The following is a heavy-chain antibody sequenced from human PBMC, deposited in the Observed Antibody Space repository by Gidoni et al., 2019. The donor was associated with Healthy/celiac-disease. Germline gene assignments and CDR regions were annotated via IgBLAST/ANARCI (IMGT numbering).Heavy chain of an antibody. CDR2: ISSSSSDI. D-gene: IGHD6-13*01. Sequence: EVQLVESGGGVVKPGGSLRLSCAAPGFPFSSYSMNWVRQAPGKGLEWVSSISSSSSDIYYADSVKGRFTISRDNAKNSLYLQMNSLRAEDTAVYYCASGSSWYIPFHFQHWGQGTLVTVSS. CDR1: GFPFSSYS. CDR3: ASGSSWYIPFHFQH. V-gene: IGHV3-21*01. J-gene: IGHJ1*01.